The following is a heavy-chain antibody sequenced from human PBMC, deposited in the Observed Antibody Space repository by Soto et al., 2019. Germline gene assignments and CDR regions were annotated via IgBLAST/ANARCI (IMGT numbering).Heavy chain of an antibody. CDR2: ISGSGGST. D-gene: IGHD6-13*01. V-gene: IGHV3-23*01. CDR1: GFTFSIYA. CDR3: AKSPWESSPLDY. J-gene: IGHJ4*02. Sequence: EVQLLESGGGLVHPGGSLRLSCAASGFTFSIYAMSWVRQAPGKGLEWVSAISGSGGSTYYADSVKGRFTISRDNSKNTLYLQMNSLRAEDTAVYYCAKSPWESSPLDYWGQGTLVTVSS.